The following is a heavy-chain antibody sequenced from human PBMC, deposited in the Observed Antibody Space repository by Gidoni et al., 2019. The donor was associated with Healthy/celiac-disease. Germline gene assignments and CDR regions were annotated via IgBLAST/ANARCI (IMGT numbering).Heavy chain of an antibody. CDR1: GFTFGDYA. V-gene: IGHV3-49*05. J-gene: IGHJ4*02. CDR3: TRGPLSSGSYFDY. CDR2: IRSKAYGGTT. D-gene: IGHD1-26*01. Sequence: EVQLVESGGGLVKPGRSLRLPYTASGFTFGDYAMSWFRQAPGKGLEWVGFIRSKAYGGTTEYAASVKGRFTISRDDSKSSAYLQMNSLKTEDTAVYYCTRGPLSSGSYFDYWGQGTLVTVSS.